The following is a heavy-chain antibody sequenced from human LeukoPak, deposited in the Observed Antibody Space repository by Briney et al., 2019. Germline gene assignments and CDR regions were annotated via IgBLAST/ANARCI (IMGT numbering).Heavy chain of an antibody. CDR2: IYYSGST. J-gene: IGHJ2*01. Sequence: SETLSLTCTVSGGSISGSYWSWIRQPPGKGLEWIGYIYYSGSTSYSPSLKSRVTISVDTSKNQFSLRLSSVTTADTAVYYCARGGWSLDLWGRGTLVTVS. CDR3: ARGGWSLDL. CDR1: GGSISGSY. V-gene: IGHV4-59*01. D-gene: IGHD1-26*01.